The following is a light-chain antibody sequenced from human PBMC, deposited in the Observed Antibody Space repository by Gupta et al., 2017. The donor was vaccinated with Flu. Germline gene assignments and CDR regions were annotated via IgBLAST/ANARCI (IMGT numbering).Light chain of an antibody. CDR3: TSCDNSLWAPL. CDR2: ANT. CDR1: IPNNMGKND. J-gene: IGLJ1*01. V-gene: IGLV1-40*01. Sequence: VAIPADGGIPNNMGKNDVHWYQQLSGAAPKLLIYANTKRPSEVPDRFSGSKSGTSASLAMNGLQVEDEAHYYCTSCDNSLWAPLFGAGTKVPVL.